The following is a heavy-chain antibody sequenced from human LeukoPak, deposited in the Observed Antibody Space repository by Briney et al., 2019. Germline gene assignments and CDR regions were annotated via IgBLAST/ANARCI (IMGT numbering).Heavy chain of an antibody. D-gene: IGHD6-13*01. CDR2: IKQDGSEK. J-gene: IGHJ4*02. CDR1: EFIFSGYW. CDR3: ARDGFVGAADY. V-gene: IGHV3-7*01. Sequence: GGSLRLSCAASEFIFSGYWMNWVRQAPGKGLEWVANIKQDGSEKQYVDSVRGRFTISRDNAKNSLYLQTNSLRVEDTAVYYCARDGFVGAADYWGQGTLVTVSS.